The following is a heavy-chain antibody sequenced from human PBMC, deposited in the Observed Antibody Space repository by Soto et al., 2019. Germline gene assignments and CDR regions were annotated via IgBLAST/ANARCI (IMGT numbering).Heavy chain of an antibody. CDR3: ATRTSGGHLLQMPPFDI. Sequence: ASVKVSCKVSGYTLTELSMHWVRQAPGKGLEWMGGFDPEDGETIYAQKFQGRVTMTEDTSTDTAYMELSSLRSEDTAVYDCATRTSGGHLLQMPPFDIGGQGPMVRVS. V-gene: IGHV1-24*01. J-gene: IGHJ3*02. CDR1: GYTLTELS. CDR2: FDPEDGET. D-gene: IGHD2-2*01.